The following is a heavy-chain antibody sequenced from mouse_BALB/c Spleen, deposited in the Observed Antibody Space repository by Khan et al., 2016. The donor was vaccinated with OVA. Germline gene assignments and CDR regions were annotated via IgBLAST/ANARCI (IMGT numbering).Heavy chain of an antibody. CDR2: ISSGGSYS. V-gene: IGHV5-6*01. J-gene: IGHJ4*01. CDR1: GFTFSSYG. CDR3: ARFITTATEDYYAMDY. D-gene: IGHD1-2*01. Sequence: EVELVESGGDLVKPGGSLKLSCAASGFTFSSYGMSWVRQTPDKRLEWVATISSGGSYSYYPDSMKGRFPISRDTAKNTLYLQMSCLKSEDTAMYYCARFITTATEDYYAMDYWGQGTSVTVSS.